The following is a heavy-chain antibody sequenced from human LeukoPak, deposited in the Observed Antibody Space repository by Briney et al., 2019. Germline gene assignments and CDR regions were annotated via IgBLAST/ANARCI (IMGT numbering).Heavy chain of an antibody. J-gene: IGHJ2*01. D-gene: IGHD3-10*01. CDR1: GGTFSSYA. CDR3: AREELRATDWYFDL. V-gene: IGHV1-69*05. Sequence: ASVKVSCKASGGTFSSYAISWVRQAPGQGLEWMGGIIPIFGTANYAQKFQGRVKITTDEPTSTAYMELRSLRSEDTAVYYCAREELRATDWYFDLWGRGTLVTVSS. CDR2: IIPIFGTA.